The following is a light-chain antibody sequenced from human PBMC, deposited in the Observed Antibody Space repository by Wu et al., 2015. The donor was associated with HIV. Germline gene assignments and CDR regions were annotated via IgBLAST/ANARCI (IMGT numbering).Light chain of an antibody. V-gene: IGKV1-9*01. Sequence: DSQLTQSPSFLSASIGARVTITCRASQGIGSYLAWYQQKPGKVPKLLIYAASILQSGVPSRFSGSGSGTEFTLTINSLQPDDIATYYCQRLYDFPLWTFGQGTKLELK. CDR3: QRLYDFPLWT. CDR2: AAS. CDR1: QGIGSY. J-gene: IGKJ2*02.